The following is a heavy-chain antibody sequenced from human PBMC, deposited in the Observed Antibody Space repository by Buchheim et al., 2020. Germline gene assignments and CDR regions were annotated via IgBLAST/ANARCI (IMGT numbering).Heavy chain of an antibody. CDR2: IAPSSSIP. CDR1: GFYFSSYG. D-gene: IGHD1-14*01. V-gene: IGHV3-48*04. Sequence: EVQLVESEGGSVQPGGSLRLSCAASGFYFSSYGMTWVRQAPGKGLEWVSYIAPSSSIPYYADSVKGRLTISRDNAKKSLFLQMNSLRAEDTAVYYCARARYNTAPDYWGQGTL. J-gene: IGHJ4*02. CDR3: ARARYNTAPDY.